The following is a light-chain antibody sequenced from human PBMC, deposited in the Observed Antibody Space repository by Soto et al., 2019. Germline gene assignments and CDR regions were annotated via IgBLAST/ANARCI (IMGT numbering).Light chain of an antibody. V-gene: IGKV3-11*01. J-gene: IGKJ4*01. Sequence: EIVLTQSQATLSLSPWESATLSCRASESVSNNLAWYQQKAGQAPRLLIYGASNRATGIPARFSGSGSGTDFSLTISSLEPEDLAVYYCQQRSTWPLTFGGGTKVDIK. CDR3: QQRSTWPLT. CDR1: ESVSNN. CDR2: GAS.